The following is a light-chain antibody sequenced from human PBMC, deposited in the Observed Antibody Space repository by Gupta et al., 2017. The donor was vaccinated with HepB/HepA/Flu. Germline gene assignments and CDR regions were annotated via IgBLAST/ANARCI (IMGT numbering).Light chain of an antibody. Sequence: QSALTQPASVSGSPGQSITISCTGTSSDVGTYNYVSWYQQHPGKAPKLMIYDVSDRPSGVSNHFSGSKSGNTASLTISGLQAEDEADYYCSSYTSSSTLVFGGGTKLTVL. V-gene: IGLV2-14*01. J-gene: IGLJ3*02. CDR1: SSDVGTYNY. CDR3: SSYTSSSTLV. CDR2: DVS.